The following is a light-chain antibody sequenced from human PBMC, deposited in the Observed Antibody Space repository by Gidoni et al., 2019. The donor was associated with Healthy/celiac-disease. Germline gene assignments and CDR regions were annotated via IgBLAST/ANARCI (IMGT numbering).Light chain of an antibody. CDR2: GAS. Sequence: EIVLTQSPGTLSLSPGQRATLSCRASQTVSGYFLAWYQQKPGQAPRLLIYGASSRATGIPDRFSGSGSGTDFTLTISRLEPEDFAVYYCQLFGSSPWTFGQGTKVEIK. CDR3: QLFGSSPWT. V-gene: IGKV3-20*01. CDR1: QTVSGYF. J-gene: IGKJ1*01.